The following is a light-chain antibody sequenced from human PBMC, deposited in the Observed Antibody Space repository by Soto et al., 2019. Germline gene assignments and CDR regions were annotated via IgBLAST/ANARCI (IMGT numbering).Light chain of an antibody. CDR1: QSVSTL. CDR3: QQYNRYSPWA. V-gene: IGKV1-5*03. Sequence: DVQMTQSPSTLSASVGERVTIAFRASQSVSTLLAWYQQKPGKAPKLLIYKASTLQSGVPSRFSGSGSGTDFTLTISSLQPDDFATYYCQQYNRYSPWAFGQGTKVDIK. J-gene: IGKJ1*01. CDR2: KAS.